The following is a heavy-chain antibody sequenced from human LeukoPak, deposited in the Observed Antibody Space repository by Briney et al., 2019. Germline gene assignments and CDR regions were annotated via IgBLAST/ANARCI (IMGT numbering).Heavy chain of an antibody. CDR3: ARLGSPMLGGVDY. CDR2: INHSGST. CDR1: GGSFSGYY. D-gene: IGHD3-10*02. J-gene: IGHJ4*02. V-gene: IGHV4-34*01. Sequence: KSSETLSLTCAVYGGSFSGYYWSWIRQPPGKGLEWIGEINHSGSTNYNPSLKSRVTISVDTSKNQFSLKLSSVTAADTAVYYCARLGSPMLGGVDYWGQGTLVTVSS.